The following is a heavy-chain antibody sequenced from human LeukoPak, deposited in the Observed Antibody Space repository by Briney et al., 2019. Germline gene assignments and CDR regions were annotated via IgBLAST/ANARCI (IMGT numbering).Heavy chain of an antibody. CDR1: GGTFSSYA. CDR3: ARWRYYYDSSGYYPGREYYFDY. CDR2: IIPIFGTA. J-gene: IGHJ4*02. V-gene: IGHV1-69*06. D-gene: IGHD3-22*01. Sequence: ASVKVSCKASGGTFSSYAISWVRQAPGQGLEWMGGIIPIFGTANYAQKFQGRVTITADKSTSTAYMELSSLRSEDTAVYYCARWRYYYDSSGYYPGREYYFDYWGQGTLVTVSS.